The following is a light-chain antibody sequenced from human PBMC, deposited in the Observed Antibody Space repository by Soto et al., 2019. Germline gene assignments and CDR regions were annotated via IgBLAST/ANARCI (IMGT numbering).Light chain of an antibody. CDR3: QSYDSSLSGYV. CDR1: SSNIGAGYD. V-gene: IGLV1-40*01. Sequence: QSVLTQSPSVSGAPGQRVTISCTGSSSNIGAGYDVHWYQQLPGTAPKLLIYGNSNRPSGVPDRFSGSKSGTSASLANTGLQAEDEADYYCQSYDSSLSGYVFGTGTKLTVL. J-gene: IGLJ1*01. CDR2: GNS.